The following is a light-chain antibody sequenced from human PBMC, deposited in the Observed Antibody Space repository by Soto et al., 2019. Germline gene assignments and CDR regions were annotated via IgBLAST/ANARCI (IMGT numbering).Light chain of an antibody. J-gene: IGLJ3*02. V-gene: IGLV1-44*01. CDR2: SNN. CDR1: SSNIGSNT. CDR3: AAWDDSLNGWV. Sequence: QPVLTQPPSASGTPGQRVTISCSGSSSNIGSNTVNWYQQLPGTAPKLIIYSNNQRPSGVPDRFSGSKSGTSASLAISGLQAEDDADYYCAAWDDSLNGWVFGGGTKLTVL.